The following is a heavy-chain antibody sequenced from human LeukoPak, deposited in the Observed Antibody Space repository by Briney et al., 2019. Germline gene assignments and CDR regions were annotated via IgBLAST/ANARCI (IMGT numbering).Heavy chain of an antibody. CDR3: ARGDLGYSGYENWFDP. J-gene: IGHJ5*02. Sequence: EASVKVSCKASGYTFTSYYMHWVRQAPGQGLEWMGIINPSGGSTSYAQKFQGRVTMTRDTSTSTVYMELSSLRSEDTAVYYCARGDLGYSGYENWFDPWGQGTLVTVSS. CDR2: INPSGGST. CDR1: GYTFTSYY. V-gene: IGHV1-46*01. D-gene: IGHD5-12*01.